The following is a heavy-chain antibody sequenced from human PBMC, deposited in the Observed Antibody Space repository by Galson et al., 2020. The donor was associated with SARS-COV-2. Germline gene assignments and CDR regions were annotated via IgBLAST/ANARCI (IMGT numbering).Heavy chain of an antibody. Sequence: GGSLRLSCAASGFTFSSYAMHWVRQAPGKGLEWVAVISYDGSNKYYADSVKGRLTISRDNSKNTLYLQMNSLRAEDTAVYYCASLITMVRGVINSWGQGTLVTVAS. CDR2: ISYDGSNK. CDR1: GFTFSSYA. J-gene: IGHJ4*02. CDR3: ASLITMVRGVINS. D-gene: IGHD3-10*01. V-gene: IGHV3-30*04.